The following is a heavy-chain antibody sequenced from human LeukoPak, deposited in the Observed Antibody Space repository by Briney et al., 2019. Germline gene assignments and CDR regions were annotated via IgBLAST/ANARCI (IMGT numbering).Heavy chain of an antibody. V-gene: IGHV4-59*02. D-gene: IGHD3-10*01. Sequence: SETLSLTCTVSGGSVSDYYWSWIRQSPGKGLEWIGYIYYTETSYNPSLKGRVTISADTSKNQFSLKLYSVTAADTAVYYCARVFDSGSQAYFYYMDVWGKGTTVTISS. J-gene: IGHJ6*03. CDR2: IYYTET. CDR3: ARVFDSGSQAYFYYMDV. CDR1: GGSVSDYY.